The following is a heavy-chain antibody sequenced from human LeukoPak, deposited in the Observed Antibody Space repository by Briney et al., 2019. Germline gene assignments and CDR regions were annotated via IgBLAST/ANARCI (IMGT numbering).Heavy chain of an antibody. Sequence: PSETLSLTCTVSGGSISSYYWSWIRQPPGKGLEWIGYIYYSGSTNYNPSLKSRVTISVGTSKNQFSLKLGSVTAADTAVYYCAREGVVAAYFDYWGQGPLVTVSS. D-gene: IGHD2-15*01. V-gene: IGHV4-59*01. CDR2: IYYSGST. J-gene: IGHJ4*02. CDR3: AREGVVAAYFDY. CDR1: GGSISSYY.